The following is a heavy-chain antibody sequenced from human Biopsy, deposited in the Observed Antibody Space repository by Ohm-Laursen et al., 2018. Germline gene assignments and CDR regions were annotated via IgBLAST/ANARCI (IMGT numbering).Heavy chain of an antibody. Sequence: SLRLSCTATGFTFQDHAMHWVRQAPGKGLEWVSGISWNSGSINYAVSVQGRFTISRDNAKNSLYLQMNSLRVEDTALYFCARLGELHGLWYFDYWGQGTLVTVSS. CDR1: GFTFQDHA. CDR2: ISWNSGSI. CDR3: ARLGELHGLWYFDY. D-gene: IGHD2-21*01. V-gene: IGHV3-9*01. J-gene: IGHJ4*02.